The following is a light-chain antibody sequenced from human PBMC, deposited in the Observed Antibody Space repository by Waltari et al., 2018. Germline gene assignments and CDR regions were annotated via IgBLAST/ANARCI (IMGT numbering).Light chain of an antibody. CDR2: EDT. Sequence: FMLTQPHSVSESPGKTVTISCTRSSGNIASNYVQWYQQRPGGPPTTIIYEDTQRPSGVPDRFSGSIDSSSNSASLTISGLITEDEADYYCQSYDLNSRVVFGGRTKLTVL. CDR1: SGNIASNY. V-gene: IGLV6-57*01. J-gene: IGLJ2*01. CDR3: QSYDLNSRVV.